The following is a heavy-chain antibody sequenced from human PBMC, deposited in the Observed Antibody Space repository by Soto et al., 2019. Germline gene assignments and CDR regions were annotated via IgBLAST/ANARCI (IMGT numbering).Heavy chain of an antibody. D-gene: IGHD6-19*01. CDR2: INAGNGNT. CDR1: GYTFTGYA. CDR3: ARAVAVPADFDY. V-gene: IGHV1-3*05. J-gene: IGHJ4*02. Sequence: QVQLVQSGAEEKKPGASVKVSCKASGYTFTGYAMHWVRQAPGQRLEWMGWINAGNGNTKYSQKFQGRVTITSDTAAVAASMELSSLSSDATAVYYCARAVAVPADFDYWGQGTLVTVSS.